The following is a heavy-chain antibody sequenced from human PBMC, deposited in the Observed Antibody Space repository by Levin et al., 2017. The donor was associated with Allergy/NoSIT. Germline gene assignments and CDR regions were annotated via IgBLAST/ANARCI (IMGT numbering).Heavy chain of an antibody. CDR2: INPSGGNT. V-gene: IGHV1-46*01. CDR1: GYTFTSYY. Sequence: RASVKVSCKASGYTFTSYYIHWVRQAPGQGLEWMGIINPSGGNTDYAQKFQDRVSMTRDTSTNTVYLELTSLRSQDTAIYYCAREMVATYSYGDFEFWGQGTLVTVSS. J-gene: IGHJ4*02. CDR3: AREMVATYSYGDFEF. D-gene: IGHD5-18*01.